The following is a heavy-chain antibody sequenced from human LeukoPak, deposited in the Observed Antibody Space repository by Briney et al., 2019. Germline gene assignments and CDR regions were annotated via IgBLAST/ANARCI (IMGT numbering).Heavy chain of an antibody. CDR1: GFTFSSYA. V-gene: IGHV3-30*04. D-gene: IGHD7-27*01. CDR3: ARIALSSGELDY. J-gene: IGHJ4*02. Sequence: GRSLRLSCAASGFTFSSYAMHWVRQAPGKGLEWVAVISYDGSNKYYADSVKGRFTISRDNSKNTLYLQINSLRAEDTAVYYCARIALSSGELDYWGQGTLVTVSS. CDR2: ISYDGSNK.